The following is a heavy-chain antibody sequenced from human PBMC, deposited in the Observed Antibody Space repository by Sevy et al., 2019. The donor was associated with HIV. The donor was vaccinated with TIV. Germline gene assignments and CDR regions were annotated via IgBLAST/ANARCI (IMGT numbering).Heavy chain of an antibody. V-gene: IGHV3-30*02. Sequence: GGSLRLSCAASGFTFSYSGMHWVRQAPGKGLEWLTFIQFDGSSQYYADSVKGRFTILRDNSKNTLYLQMNSLRGDDTAVYYCAKNRAAVGVGGFDYWGQGALVTVSS. D-gene: IGHD6-13*01. CDR3: AKNRAAVGVGGFDY. J-gene: IGHJ4*02. CDR1: GFTFSYSG. CDR2: IQFDGSSQ.